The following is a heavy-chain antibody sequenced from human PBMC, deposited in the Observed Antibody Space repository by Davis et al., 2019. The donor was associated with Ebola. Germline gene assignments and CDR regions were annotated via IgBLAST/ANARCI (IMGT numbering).Heavy chain of an antibody. CDR1: GFTFNSYA. CDR3: ASSSSWYLDGYYYFDY. V-gene: IGHV3-23*01. CDR2: ISGSGGST. D-gene: IGHD6-13*01. J-gene: IGHJ4*02. Sequence: GESLKISCAASGFTFNSYAMSWVRQAPGKGLEWVSAISGSGGSTYYADSVKGRFTISRDNSKNTLYLQMNSLRAEDTAVYYCASSSSWYLDGYYYFDYWGQGTLVTVSS.